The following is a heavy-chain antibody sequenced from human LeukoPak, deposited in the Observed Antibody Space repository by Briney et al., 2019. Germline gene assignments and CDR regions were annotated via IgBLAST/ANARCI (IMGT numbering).Heavy chain of an antibody. D-gene: IGHD3-22*01. V-gene: IGHV3-74*01. CDR3: ARGHHYYDSSAYYY. CDR2: INSDGSTT. Sequence: GGSLRLSCAASGFTFISYWMHWVPQAPGKGLVWVSRINSDGSTTSYAASVKGRFTISRDTAKNTLYLQVNSLRAEDTAVYYCARGHHYYDSSAYYYWGQGTLVTVSS. CDR1: GFTFISYW. J-gene: IGHJ4*02.